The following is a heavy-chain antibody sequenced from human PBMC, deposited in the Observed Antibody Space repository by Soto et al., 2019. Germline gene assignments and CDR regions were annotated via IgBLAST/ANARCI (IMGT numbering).Heavy chain of an antibody. D-gene: IGHD6-19*01. Sequence: QVQLVQSGAEVKKPGSSVKVSCKASGGTFNRYAISWLRQAPGQGPEWMGGITPMFGIGNYAQKFQGRVTIHADESTTTVHMELRRLTCEDTAVYYCAQTLGSAVAGPGRFDLWGRGTRVIVSS. V-gene: IGHV1-69*12. J-gene: IGHJ2*01. CDR2: ITPMFGIG. CDR3: AQTLGSAVAGPGRFDL. CDR1: GGTFNRYA.